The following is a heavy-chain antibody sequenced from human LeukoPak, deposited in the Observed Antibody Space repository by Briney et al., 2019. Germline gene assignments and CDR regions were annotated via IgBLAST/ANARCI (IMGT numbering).Heavy chain of an antibody. CDR2: ISSSSSYI. CDR3: ARAPGYYYGMDV. V-gene: IGHV3-21*01. Sequence: GGSLRLSCAASGFTFSSYSMNWVRQAPGKGLEWVSSISSSSSYIYYADSVKGRFTISRDNAKNSLYLQMNSLRAEDTAVYYCARAPGYYYGMDVWGQGTTVTVSS. CDR1: GFTFSSYS. J-gene: IGHJ6*02.